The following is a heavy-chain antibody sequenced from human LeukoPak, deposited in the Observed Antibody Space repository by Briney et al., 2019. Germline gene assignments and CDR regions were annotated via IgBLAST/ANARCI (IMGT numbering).Heavy chain of an antibody. CDR3: ARDYGYSNNWFDP. Sequence: SETLSLTCTVSGGSISSGGYYWSWIRQHPGKGLEWIGYIYYSGSTYYNPSLQSRVTISVDTSKNQFSLKLSSVTAADTAVYYCARDYGYSNNWFDPWGQGTLVTVSS. D-gene: IGHD4-11*01. J-gene: IGHJ5*02. V-gene: IGHV4-31*03. CDR1: GGSISSGGYY. CDR2: IYYSGST.